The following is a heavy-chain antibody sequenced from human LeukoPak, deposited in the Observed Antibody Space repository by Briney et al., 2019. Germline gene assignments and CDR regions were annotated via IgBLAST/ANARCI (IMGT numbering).Heavy chain of an antibody. CDR1: GGSFSGYY. D-gene: IGHD3-9*01. J-gene: IGHJ3*02. CDR3: ARAELRYFDGDAFDI. Sequence: SETLSLTCAVYGGSFSGYYWSWIRQPPGKGLEWIGEINHSGSTNYNPSPKSRVTISVDTSKNQFSLKLSSVTAADTAVYYCARAELRYFDGDAFDIWGQGTMVTVSS. V-gene: IGHV4-34*01. CDR2: INHSGST.